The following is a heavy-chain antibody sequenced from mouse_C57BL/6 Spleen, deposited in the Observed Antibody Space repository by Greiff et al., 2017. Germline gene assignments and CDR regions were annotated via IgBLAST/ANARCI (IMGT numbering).Heavy chain of an antibody. V-gene: IGHV1-82*01. CDR3: AIDYYGTDWYFDV. D-gene: IGHD1-1*01. CDR1: GYAFSSSW. J-gene: IGHJ1*03. CDR2: IYPGDGDT. Sequence: VQLQQSGPELVKPGASVKISCKASGYAFSSSWMNWVKQRPGKGLEWIGRIYPGDGDTNYNGKFKGKATLTADKSSSTAYMQLSSLPSEDSAVYFCAIDYYGTDWYFDVWGTGTTVTVSS.